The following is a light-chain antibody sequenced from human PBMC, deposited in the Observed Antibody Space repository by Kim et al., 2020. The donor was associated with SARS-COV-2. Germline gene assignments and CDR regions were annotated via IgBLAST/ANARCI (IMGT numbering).Light chain of an antibody. CDR2: GAS. J-gene: IGKJ2*01. Sequence: PGESATLSCMASQSISSEFLAWYQQISGQPPRLLIFGASNRAAGIPDRFSGGGSGTDFTLTITSLEPADSAVYYCQQYTTSPPAYTFGQGTKLEI. CDR3: QQYTTSPPAYT. CDR1: QSISSEF. V-gene: IGKV3-20*01.